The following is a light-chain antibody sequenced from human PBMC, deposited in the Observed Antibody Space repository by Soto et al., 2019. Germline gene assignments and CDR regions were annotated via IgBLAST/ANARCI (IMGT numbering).Light chain of an antibody. J-gene: IGLJ3*02. V-gene: IGLV1-40*01. CDR1: SSNIGAGYD. Sequence: QSVLTQPPSVSGAPGQRVTIPCTGSSSNIGAGYDVQWDKQLPGTAPNLLIYGNSNRPSGVPDRFHGTKSGTSASLDITGHQAEDEADYYCQSYDSSLSGSVFGGGTKLTVI. CDR3: QSYDSSLSGSV. CDR2: GNS.